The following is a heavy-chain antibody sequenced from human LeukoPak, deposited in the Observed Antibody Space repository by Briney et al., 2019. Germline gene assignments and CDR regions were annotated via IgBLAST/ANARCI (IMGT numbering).Heavy chain of an antibody. CDR2: IIPIFGIA. CDR3: ARVERGATDY. J-gene: IGHJ4*02. V-gene: IGHV1-69*04. D-gene: IGHD3-16*01. CDR1: GGTFSSYA. Sequence: ASVKVSCKASGGTFSSYAISWVRQAPGQGLEWMGRIIPIFGIANYAQKFQGRVTITADKSTGTAYMELSSLRSEDTAVYYCARVERGATDYWGQGTLVTVSS.